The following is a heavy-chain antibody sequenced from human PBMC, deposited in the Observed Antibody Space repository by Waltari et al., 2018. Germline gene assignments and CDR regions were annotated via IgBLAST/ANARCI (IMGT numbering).Heavy chain of an antibody. Sequence: QVQLQESGPGLLKPSETLSLTCNVSGYSISSGYYWGWIRQSPGKGLEWIGSVYHNGNPYYKPSLKGRVTISLDTSKNKFSLERSSGTAADTAVYYCARGALTLYYFDYWGQGTLVTVSS. D-gene: IGHD3-9*01. CDR3: ARGALTLYYFDY. CDR2: VYHNGNP. V-gene: IGHV4-38-2*02. J-gene: IGHJ4*02. CDR1: GYSISSGYY.